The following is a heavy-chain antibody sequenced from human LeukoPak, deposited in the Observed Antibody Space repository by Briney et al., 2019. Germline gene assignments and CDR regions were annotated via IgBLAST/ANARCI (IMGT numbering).Heavy chain of an antibody. CDR3: ARWSSNAFDI. Sequence: GGSLRLSCAASGFIFSTYPMSWVRQAPGKGLEWVSAITGSGDSTFYADSVKGRCTISRDNSKNTLSLQMNTLRAEDTAVYYCARWSSNAFDIWGQGTMVTVSS. J-gene: IGHJ3*02. V-gene: IGHV3-23*01. CDR2: ITGSGDST. D-gene: IGHD2-2*01. CDR1: GFIFSTYP.